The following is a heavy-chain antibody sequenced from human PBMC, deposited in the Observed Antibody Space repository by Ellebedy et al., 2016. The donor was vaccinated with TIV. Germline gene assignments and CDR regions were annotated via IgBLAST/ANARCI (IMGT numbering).Heavy chain of an antibody. J-gene: IGHJ4*02. CDR1: GFTLGDYA. V-gene: IGHV3-49*03. CDR3: ARHHQAEMATTIGDY. Sequence: GESLKISXTASGFTLGDYAMSWFRQAPGKGLEWVGFIRSKAYGGTTEYAASVKGRFTISRDDSKSIAYLQMNSLKASDTAMYYCARHHQAEMATTIGDYWGQGTLVTVSS. CDR2: IRSKAYGGTT. D-gene: IGHD5-24*01.